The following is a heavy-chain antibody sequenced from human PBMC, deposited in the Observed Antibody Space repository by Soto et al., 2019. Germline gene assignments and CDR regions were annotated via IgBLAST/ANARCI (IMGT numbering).Heavy chain of an antibody. V-gene: IGHV4-59*08. CDR2: IYYSGST. D-gene: IGHD3-10*02. Sequence: ETLSLTCTVSGGSISSYYWSWIRQPPGKGLERIGYIYYSGSTNYNPSLKSRVTISVDTSKHQFSLKLSSVTAADTAVYYCARQNSDGFFTLSAHFDYWGQGTLVTVSS. CDR3: ARQNSDGFFTLSAHFDY. CDR1: GGSISSYY. J-gene: IGHJ4*02.